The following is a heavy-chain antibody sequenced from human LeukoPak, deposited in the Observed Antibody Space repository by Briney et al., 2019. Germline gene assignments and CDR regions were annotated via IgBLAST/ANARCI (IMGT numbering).Heavy chain of an antibody. CDR3: ARGANWYSGGWYLRFYFDY. D-gene: IGHD6-19*01. CDR2: INHSGST. V-gene: IGHV4-34*01. CDR1: GGSFSGYY. J-gene: IGHJ4*02. Sequence: SETLSLTCAVYGGSFSGYYWSWIRQPPGKGLEWIGEINHSGSTNYNPSLKSRVTISVDTSKNQFSLKLSSVTAADTAVYYCARGANWYSGGWYLRFYFDYWGQGTLVTVSS.